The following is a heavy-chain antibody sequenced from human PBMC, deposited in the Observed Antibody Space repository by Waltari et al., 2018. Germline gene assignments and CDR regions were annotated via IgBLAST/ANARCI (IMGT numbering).Heavy chain of an antibody. CDR2: IYWNDYK. Sequence: QITLKESGPTLVNPTQTLTLTCTFSGFSLSTSGVGVGWIRQPPRKALEWLALIYWNDYKRYSPSLKSRLTITKATSKNQVVLTMTNLDPVDTATYYCAHRRIAGDFDYWGQGTLVTVSS. D-gene: IGHD6-6*01. V-gene: IGHV2-5*01. J-gene: IGHJ4*02. CDR1: GFSLSTSGVG. CDR3: AHRRIAGDFDY.